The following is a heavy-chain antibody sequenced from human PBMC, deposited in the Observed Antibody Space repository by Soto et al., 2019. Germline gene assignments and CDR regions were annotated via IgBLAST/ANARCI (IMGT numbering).Heavy chain of an antibody. CDR1: GGTFSSYA. D-gene: IGHD6-19*01. J-gene: IGHJ1*01. V-gene: IGHV1-69*12. CDR3: AGDWGGRAVAAEREYCQH. Sequence: QVQLVQSGAEVKKPGSSVKVSCKASGGTFSSYAISWVRQAPGQGLEWMGGIIPIFGTANYAQKFQGRVTITADESTSTAYMELSSLRSEDTAVYYCAGDWGGRAVAAEREYCQHWGQGTLVTVSS. CDR2: IIPIFGTA.